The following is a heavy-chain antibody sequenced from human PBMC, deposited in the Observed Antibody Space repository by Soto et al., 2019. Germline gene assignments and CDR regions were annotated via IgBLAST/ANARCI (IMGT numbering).Heavy chain of an antibody. CDR1: GGTFSSYA. V-gene: IGHV1-69*06. J-gene: IGHJ6*02. CDR3: ARARYNWNYRTTYYYYGMDV. D-gene: IGHD1-7*01. Sequence: GASVKVSCKASGGTFSSYATSWVRQAPGQGLEWMGGIIPIFGTANYAQKFQGRVTITADKSTSTAYMELSSLRSEDTVVYYCARARYNWNYRTTYYYYGMDVWGQGTTVTSP. CDR2: IIPIFGTA.